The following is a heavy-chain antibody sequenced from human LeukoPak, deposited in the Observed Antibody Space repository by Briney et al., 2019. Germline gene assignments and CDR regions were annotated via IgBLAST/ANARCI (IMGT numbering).Heavy chain of an antibody. Sequence: PGGSLRLSCAASGFTFSSYGMHWVRQAPGKGLEWVAVIWYDGSNKYYADSVKGRFTISRDNSKNTLYLQMNSLRAEDTAVYYCAKDSSLGYGYLDYWGQGTLVTVSS. V-gene: IGHV3-33*06. J-gene: IGHJ4*02. CDR1: GFTFSSYG. CDR3: AKDSSLGYGYLDY. CDR2: IWYDGSNK. D-gene: IGHD5-18*01.